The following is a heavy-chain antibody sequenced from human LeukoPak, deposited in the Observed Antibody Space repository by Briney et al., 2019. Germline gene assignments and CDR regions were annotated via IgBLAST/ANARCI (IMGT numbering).Heavy chain of an antibody. CDR2: IIPIFGTA. D-gene: IGHD3-9*01. V-gene: IGHV1-69*13. CDR1: GGTFSSYA. J-gene: IGHJ4*02. CDR3: ARVGYFDWFYFDY. Sequence: SVKVSCKASGGTFSSYAISWVRQAPGQGLEWMGGIIPIFGTANYAQKFQGRVTITADESTSTAYMELSSLRSEDTAVYYYARVGYFDWFYFDYWGQGTLVTVSS.